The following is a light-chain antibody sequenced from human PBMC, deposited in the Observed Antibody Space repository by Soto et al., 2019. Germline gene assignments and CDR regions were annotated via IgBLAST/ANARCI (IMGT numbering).Light chain of an antibody. Sequence: AIQMTQSPSSLSASVGDRVTITCRASQDIRNHLAWYQQKPGTAPKVLTSAASSLQTGVPSRFSGSGSGTDFTLTISSLQPEDFATYYCLQDFNFPFTFGQGTKLEVK. CDR3: LQDFNFPFT. CDR2: AAS. J-gene: IGKJ2*01. CDR1: QDIRNH. V-gene: IGKV1-6*01.